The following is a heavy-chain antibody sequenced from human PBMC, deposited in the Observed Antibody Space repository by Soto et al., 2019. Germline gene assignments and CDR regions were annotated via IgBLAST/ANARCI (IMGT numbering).Heavy chain of an antibody. Sequence: SETLSLTCAVSGGSISSGGYSWSWIRQPPGKGLEWIGYIYHSGSTYYNPSLKSRVTISVDRSKNQFSLKLSSVSAADTAVYYCARGPPFHWGQGTLVTVSS. D-gene: IGHD3-16*01. J-gene: IGHJ4*02. CDR1: GGSISSGGYS. CDR2: IYHSGST. V-gene: IGHV4-30-2*01. CDR3: ARGPPFH.